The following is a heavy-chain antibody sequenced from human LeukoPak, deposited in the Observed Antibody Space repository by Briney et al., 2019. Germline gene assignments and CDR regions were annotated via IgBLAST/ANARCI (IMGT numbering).Heavy chain of an antibody. CDR2: IYHSGSS. CDR1: GGPISSSNW. V-gene: IGHV4-4*02. CDR3: ARSPSAVVATFPFDY. J-gene: IGHJ4*02. Sequence: SQTLSLTRAVSGGPISSSNWWGSVRHPPGKGLEGMGEIYHSGSSNSNPSLTSTVTIAVAKSKNQFSLKLSSVTAADTAVYYWARSPSAVVATFPFDYWGQGTLVTVSS. D-gene: IGHD5-12*01.